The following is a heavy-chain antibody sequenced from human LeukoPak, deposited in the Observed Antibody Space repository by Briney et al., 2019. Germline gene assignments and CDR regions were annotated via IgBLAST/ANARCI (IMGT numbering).Heavy chain of an antibody. CDR1: GFNFSPYS. Sequence: PGGSLRLSCAASGFNFSPYSMSWVRQAPGKGLEWVANIKEDGSERNYVDSVKGRFTISRDNGKNSVYLQMDSLRAEDTAVYHCAHSGSYFDYLGQGTLVTVSS. J-gene: IGHJ4*02. CDR3: AHSGSYFDY. CDR2: IKEDGSER. D-gene: IGHD1-26*01. V-gene: IGHV3-7*01.